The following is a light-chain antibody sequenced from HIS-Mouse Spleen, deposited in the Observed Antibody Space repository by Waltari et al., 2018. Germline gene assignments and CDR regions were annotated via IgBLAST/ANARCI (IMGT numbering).Light chain of an antibody. CDR1: SSDVWSDNL. J-gene: IGLJ3*02. CDR2: EGS. Sequence: QSALTQPASVSGSPGQSITISSTGTSSDVWSDNLVSWYQQHPGKAPKLMIYEGSKRPSGVSNRFSGSKSGNTASLTISGLQAEDEADYYCCSYAGSSTWVFGGGTKLTVL. V-gene: IGLV2-23*01. CDR3: CSYAGSSTWV.